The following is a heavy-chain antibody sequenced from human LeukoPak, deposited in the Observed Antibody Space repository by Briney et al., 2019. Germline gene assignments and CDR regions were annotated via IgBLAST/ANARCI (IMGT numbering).Heavy chain of an antibody. J-gene: IGHJ6*02. Sequence: SETLSLTCTVSGASITDHYWTWIRQPPGKGLEWIGHVFHSESTNYNPSLKSRVTISVDTSKNQFSLKLSSVTAADTAVYYCAARIAAAAPLAYYYYGMDVWGQGTTVTVS. CDR1: GASITDHY. D-gene: IGHD6-13*01. CDR3: AARIAAAAPLAYYYYGMDV. V-gene: IGHV4-59*08. CDR2: VFHSEST.